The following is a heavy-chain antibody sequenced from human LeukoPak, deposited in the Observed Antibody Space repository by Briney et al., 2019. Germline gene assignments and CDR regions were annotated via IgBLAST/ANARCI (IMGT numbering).Heavy chain of an antibody. D-gene: IGHD1-7*01. CDR2: IYHSGST. CDR1: GGSISSGSW. V-gene: IGHV4-4*02. J-gene: IGHJ6*02. CDR3: ARDNWNYGSSMDV. Sequence: SGTLSLTCAVSGGSISSGSWWSWVRQPPGKGLEWIGEIYHSGSTNYNPSLKSRVTISVDTSKNQFSLKLSSVTAADTAVYYCARDNWNYGSSMDVWGQGTTVTVSS.